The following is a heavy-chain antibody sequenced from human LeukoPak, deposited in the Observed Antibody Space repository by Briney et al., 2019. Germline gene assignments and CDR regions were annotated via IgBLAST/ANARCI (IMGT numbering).Heavy chain of an antibody. CDR2: ISRNSGSI. Sequence: GRSLRLSCAASGFTFDDYAMHWVRQAPGKGLEWVSGISRNSGSIGYADSVKGRFTISRDNAKNSLYLQMNSLRAEDTALYYCAKDQGGLGDDAFDIWGQGTMVTVSS. J-gene: IGHJ3*02. D-gene: IGHD3-16*01. V-gene: IGHV3-9*01. CDR1: GFTFDDYA. CDR3: AKDQGGLGDDAFDI.